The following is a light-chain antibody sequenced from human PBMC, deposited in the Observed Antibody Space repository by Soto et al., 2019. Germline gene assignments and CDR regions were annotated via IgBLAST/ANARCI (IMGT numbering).Light chain of an antibody. CDR1: QSIGSY. CDR3: QQYGSSPRYI. Sequence: EIVLTQSPATLSLSLGERATLSCRASQSIGSYLAWYQHKLGQPPRLLIYGTSSKATGIPDRFSGSGSGTDFTLTISRLEPEDFAVYYCQQYGSSPRYIFGQGTKLEIK. J-gene: IGKJ2*01. V-gene: IGKV3-20*01. CDR2: GTS.